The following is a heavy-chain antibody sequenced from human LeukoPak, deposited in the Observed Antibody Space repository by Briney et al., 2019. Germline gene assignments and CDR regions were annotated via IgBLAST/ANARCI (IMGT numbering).Heavy chain of an antibody. CDR3: TRVLTGTSLFDY. Sequence: GGSLRLSCAASGFTFSTYKMHWVRQAPGKGLEWVSRINNDGSNTRYADSVKGRLTISRDNATNTLHLQMNSLRAEDTAVYFCTRVLTGTSLFDYWGQGTLVTVSS. D-gene: IGHD1-7*01. J-gene: IGHJ4*02. V-gene: IGHV3-74*01. CDR1: GFTFSTYK. CDR2: INNDGSNT.